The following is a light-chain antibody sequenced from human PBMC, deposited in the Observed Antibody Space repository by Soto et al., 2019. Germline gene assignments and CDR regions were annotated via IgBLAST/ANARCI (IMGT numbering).Light chain of an antibody. CDR2: GAS. J-gene: IGKJ5*01. Sequence: EIVMTQSPATLSVSPGERATLSCRASQSVSSNLAWYQQKPGQAPRLLIHGASTRATGIPARFSGSGSGTEFTLTISSLQSEDFAVYYCQQYNNWPPAITFGQGTRLEIK. CDR1: QSVSSN. V-gene: IGKV3-15*01. CDR3: QQYNNWPPAIT.